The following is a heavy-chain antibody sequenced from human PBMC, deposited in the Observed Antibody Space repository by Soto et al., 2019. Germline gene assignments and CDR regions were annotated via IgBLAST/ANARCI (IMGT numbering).Heavy chain of an antibody. CDR2: IIPIFGTA. V-gene: IGHV1-69*13. Sequence: SVKVSCKASGGTFSSYAISWVRQAPGQGLEWMGGIIPIFGTANYAQKFQGRVTITADESTSTAYMELSSLRSEDTAVYYCARVTAGKGSLGYYYYGMDVWGQGTTVTVSS. CDR3: ARVTAGKGSLGYYYYGMDV. CDR1: GGTFSSYA. D-gene: IGHD3-10*01. J-gene: IGHJ6*02.